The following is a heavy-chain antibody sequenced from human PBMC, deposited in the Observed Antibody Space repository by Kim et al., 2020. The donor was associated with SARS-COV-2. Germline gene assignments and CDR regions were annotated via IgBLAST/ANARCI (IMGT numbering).Heavy chain of an antibody. D-gene: IGHD3-10*02. J-gene: IGHJ4*02. CDR2: IIPIFGTA. V-gene: IGHV1-69*13. Sequence: SVKVSCKASGGTFSSYAISWVRQAPGQGLEWMGGIIPIFGTANYAQKFQGRVTITADESTSTAYMELSSLRSEDTAVYYCARGPMTPPTIVFGRLDYWGQVSLVPVSS. CDR1: GGTFSSYA. CDR3: ARGPMTPPTIVFGRLDY.